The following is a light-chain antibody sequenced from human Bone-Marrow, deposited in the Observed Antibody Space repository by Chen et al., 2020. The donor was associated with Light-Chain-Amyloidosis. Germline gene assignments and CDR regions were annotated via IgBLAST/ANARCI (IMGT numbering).Light chain of an antibody. Sequence: SYVLTQPSSVSVAPGQTATIACGGNNIGSTSVHWYQQTPGQAPLLVVYDDSDRPSGIPERLSSYNSGNTATLTISRVEAGDEADYYCQVWDRSSDRPVFGGGTKLTVL. V-gene: IGLV3-21*02. CDR3: QVWDRSSDRPV. CDR2: DDS. J-gene: IGLJ3*02. CDR1: NIGSTS.